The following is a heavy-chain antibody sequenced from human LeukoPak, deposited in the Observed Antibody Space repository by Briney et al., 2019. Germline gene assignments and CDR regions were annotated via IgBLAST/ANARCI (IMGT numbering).Heavy chain of an antibody. V-gene: IGHV4-39*01. D-gene: IGHD2-21*02. J-gene: IGHJ6*02. CDR1: GGSISSNFHY. Sequence: KTSETLSLTCTFSGGSISSNFHYWDWIRQPPGKGLEWIGSMLSTGGTWYNPSLPIRVTISVDTSKHQFSLNLPSVTATDPALYFCARRGSGNGDTYAGMDVWGQGTTVTVSS. CDR3: ARRGSGNGDTYAGMDV. CDR2: MLSTGGT.